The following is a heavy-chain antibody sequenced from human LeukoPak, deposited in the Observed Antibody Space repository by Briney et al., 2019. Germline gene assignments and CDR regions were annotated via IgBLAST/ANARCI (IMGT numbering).Heavy chain of an antibody. J-gene: IGHJ6*02. CDR3: ARARKSVTAAGTHYYYGMDV. D-gene: IGHD6-13*01. CDR2: IYHSGST. CDR1: GGSISSGGYS. V-gene: IGHV4-30-2*01. Sequence: MPSQTLSLTCAVSGGSISSGGYSWSWIRQPPGKGLEWIGYIYHSGSTYYNPSLKSRVTISVDTSKNQFSLKLSSVTAADTAVYYCARARKSVTAAGTHYYYGMDVWGQGTTVTVSS.